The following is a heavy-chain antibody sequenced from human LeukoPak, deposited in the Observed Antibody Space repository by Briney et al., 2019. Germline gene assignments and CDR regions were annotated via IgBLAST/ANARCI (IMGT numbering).Heavy chain of an antibody. CDR3: ARDQDSDYYYYYMDV. CDR2: INPSGGST. D-gene: IGHD2/OR15-2a*01. V-gene: IGHV1-46*01. CDR1: GYTFTSYY. J-gene: IGHJ6*03. Sequence: GASVKVSCKASGYTFTSYYMHWVRQAPGQGLEWMGIINPSGGSTSYAQKFQGRVTMTRDTSTSTVYMELSSLRSEDTAVYYCARDQDSDYYYYYMDVWGKGTTVTDSS.